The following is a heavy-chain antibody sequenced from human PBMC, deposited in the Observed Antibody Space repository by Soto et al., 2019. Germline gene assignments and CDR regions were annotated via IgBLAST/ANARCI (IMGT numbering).Heavy chain of an antibody. V-gene: IGHV3-23*01. J-gene: IGHJ4*02. CDR2: ISGSDGKT. Sequence: EVQLLESGGGLVRPGGSLRLSCAASGFSFTSYALSWVRQAPGKGLEWVSTISGSDGKTYYADSVKGRFSISRDTSKTTLYLQMNSLRVEDTAVYYWARWSFLDYWGQGTRVTVS. CDR1: GFSFTSYA. CDR3: ARWSFLDY. D-gene: IGHD1-26*01.